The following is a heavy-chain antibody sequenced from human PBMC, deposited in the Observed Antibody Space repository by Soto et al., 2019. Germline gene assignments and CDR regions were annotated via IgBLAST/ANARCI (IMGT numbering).Heavy chain of an antibody. D-gene: IGHD2-15*01. J-gene: IGHJ5*02. Sequence: EVQLSESGGGLVQPGGSLRLSCAASGLTFSRADLSWVRQAPGKGLEWVSAISGSGGDIHYADSVKGRFTVSRDNPKNTLFLQMSSLRADDTAVYYCARDGGYCSGGSCYSGVPWFDPWGQGTLVTVSS. CDR2: ISGSGGDI. CDR1: GLTFSRAD. CDR3: ARDGGYCSGGSCYSGVPWFDP. V-gene: IGHV3-23*01.